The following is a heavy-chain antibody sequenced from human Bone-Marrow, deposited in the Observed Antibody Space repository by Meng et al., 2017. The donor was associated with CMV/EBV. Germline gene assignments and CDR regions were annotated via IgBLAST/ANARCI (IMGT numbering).Heavy chain of an antibody. CDR3: ARIVGATLYYYHGMDV. D-gene: IGHD1-26*01. CDR1: GGSISSSSYY. CDR2: IYYSGST. J-gene: IGHJ6*02. Sequence: SETLSLTCTVSGGSISSSSYYWGWIRQPPGKGLEWIGSIYYSGSTYYNPSLKSRVTISVDTSKNQFSLKLSSVTAADTAVYYCARIVGATLYYYHGMDVWGQGTTVTVSS. V-gene: IGHV4-39*07.